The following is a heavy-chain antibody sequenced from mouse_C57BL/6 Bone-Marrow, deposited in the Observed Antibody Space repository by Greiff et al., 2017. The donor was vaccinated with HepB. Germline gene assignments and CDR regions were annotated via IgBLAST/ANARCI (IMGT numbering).Heavy chain of an antibody. D-gene: IGHD4-1*01. Sequence: EVHLVESGGGLVQPGGSLKLSCAASGFTFSDYYMYWVRQTPEKRLEWVAYISNGGGSTYYPDTVKGRFTISRDNAKNTLYLQMSRLKSEDTAMYYCARQGPLTGTYWYFDVWGTGTTVTVSS. CDR1: GFTFSDYY. CDR3: ARQGPLTGTYWYFDV. J-gene: IGHJ1*03. CDR2: ISNGGGST. V-gene: IGHV5-12*01.